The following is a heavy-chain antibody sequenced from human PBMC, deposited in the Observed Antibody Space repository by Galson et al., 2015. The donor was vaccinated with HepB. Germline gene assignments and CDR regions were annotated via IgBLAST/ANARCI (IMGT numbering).Heavy chain of an antibody. Sequence: SLRLSCAASGFTFSSYAMHWVRQAPGKGLEWVAVISYDGSNKYYADSVKGRFTISRDNSKNTLYLQMNSLRAEDTAVYYCCSYGEWGQGTLVTVSS. V-gene: IGHV3-30*04. J-gene: IGHJ4*02. D-gene: IGHD5-18*01. CDR3: CSYGE. CDR2: ISYDGSNK. CDR1: GFTFSSYA.